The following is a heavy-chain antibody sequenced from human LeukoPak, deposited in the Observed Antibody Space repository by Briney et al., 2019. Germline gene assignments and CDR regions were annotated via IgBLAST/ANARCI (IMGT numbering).Heavy chain of an antibody. CDR3: ARSSSTSIYYYYDMDV. V-gene: IGHV3-21*01. Sequence: GGSLRLSCTASGFTFSTYNMNWVRQAPGKGLEWVSSISGGSSSTSIYYADSVKGRFTISRDNAKNSLYLQMNSLRPEDTAVYYCARSSSTSIYYYYDMDVWGQGTTVTVSS. CDR1: GFTFSTYN. J-gene: IGHJ6*02. D-gene: IGHD2-2*01. CDR2: ISGGSSSTSI.